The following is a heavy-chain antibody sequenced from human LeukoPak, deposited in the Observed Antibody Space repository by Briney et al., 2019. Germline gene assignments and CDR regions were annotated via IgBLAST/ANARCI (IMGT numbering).Heavy chain of an antibody. Sequence: SETLSLTCTVSGGSISSYYWSWIRQPPGKGPEWIGEINHSGSTNYNPSLKSRVTISVDTSKNQFSLKLSSVTAADTAVYYCARDTQQLVSWWFGPWGQGTLVTVSS. J-gene: IGHJ5*02. CDR3: ARDTQQLVSWWFGP. D-gene: IGHD6-13*01. CDR2: INHSGST. V-gene: IGHV4-34*01. CDR1: GGSISSYY.